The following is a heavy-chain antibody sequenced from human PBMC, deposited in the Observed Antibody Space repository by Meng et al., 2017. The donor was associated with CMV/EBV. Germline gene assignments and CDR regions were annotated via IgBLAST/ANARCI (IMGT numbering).Heavy chain of an antibody. CDR1: GFTVSSNY. J-gene: IGHJ4*02. V-gene: IGHV3-13*01. D-gene: IGHD1-26*01. CDR3: ARARAGGSYVDY. CDR2: IGTAGDT. Sequence: GGSLRLSCAASGFTVSSNYMSWVRQAPGKGLEWVSVIGTAGDTYYPGSVKGRFTISRENAKNSLYLQMNSLRAGDTAVYYCARARAGGSYVDYWGQGTLVTVS.